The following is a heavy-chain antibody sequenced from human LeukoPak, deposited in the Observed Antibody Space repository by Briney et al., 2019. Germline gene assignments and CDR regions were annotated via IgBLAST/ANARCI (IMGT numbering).Heavy chain of an antibody. CDR3: ARCGSGWDFDY. D-gene: IGHD6-19*01. CDR1: EFTFSSYG. Sequence: GGSLRLSCAASEFTFSSYGMHWVRQAPGKGLEWVAVISYDGSNKYYADSVKGRFTISRDNSKNTLYLQMNSLRAEDTAVYYCARCGSGWDFDYWGQGTLVTVSS. CDR2: ISYDGSNK. V-gene: IGHV3-30*03. J-gene: IGHJ4*02.